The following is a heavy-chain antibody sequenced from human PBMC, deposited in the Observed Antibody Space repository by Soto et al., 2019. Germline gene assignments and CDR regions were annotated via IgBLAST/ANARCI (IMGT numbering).Heavy chain of an antibody. CDR1: GGSFSSYY. Sequence: SETLSLTCAVYGGSFSSYYWTWIRQPPGTGLEWIGEINHSGSTNKNPSLKSRVTISFDTSNNQFSLMLSSVTAADTAVYFCARHSRWDAFDIWGQGTMVTVSS. V-gene: IGHV4-34*01. CDR3: ARHSRWDAFDI. J-gene: IGHJ3*02. D-gene: IGHD4-17*01. CDR2: INHSGST.